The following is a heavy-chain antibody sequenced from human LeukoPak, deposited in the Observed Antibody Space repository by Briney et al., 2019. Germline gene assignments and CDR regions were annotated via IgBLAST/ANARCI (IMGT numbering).Heavy chain of an antibody. CDR3: ARDGGKGYSYGSFDY. Sequence: GGSLRLSCAASGFTFSNYEMNWVRQAPGKGLEWVAVIWYDGSNKYYADSVKGRFTISRDNSKNTLYLQMNSLRVEDTAVYYCARDGGKGYSYGSFDYWGQGTLVTVSS. CDR2: IWYDGSNK. CDR1: GFTFSNYE. D-gene: IGHD5-18*01. V-gene: IGHV3-33*08. J-gene: IGHJ4*02.